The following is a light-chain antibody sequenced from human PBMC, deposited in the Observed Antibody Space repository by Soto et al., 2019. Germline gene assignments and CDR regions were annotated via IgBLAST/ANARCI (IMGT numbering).Light chain of an antibody. CDR2: GAS. CDR1: QSVTTR. J-gene: IGKJ5*01. Sequence: IVLTQSPGTLCLSPGERVTLSCRASQSVTTRLAWYQHKPGQAPTLLMSGASNRASGVPVRFSGSGSGTDFTLTITRLEPEDFALYYCQQRNTWPPITFGQGTRLEIK. CDR3: QQRNTWPPIT. V-gene: IGKV3-11*01.